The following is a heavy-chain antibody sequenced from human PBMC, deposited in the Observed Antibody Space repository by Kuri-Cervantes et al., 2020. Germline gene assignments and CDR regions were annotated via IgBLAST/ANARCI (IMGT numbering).Heavy chain of an antibody. CDR3: ARSNIAAAGTNFDY. D-gene: IGHD6-13*01. Sequence: GGSLRLSCAASGFTFGSYAMHWVRQAPGKGLEWVAVISYDGSNKYYADSVKGRFTISRDNSKNTLYLQMNSLGAEDTAVYYCARSNIAAAGTNFDYWGQGTLVTVSS. V-gene: IGHV3-30-3*01. J-gene: IGHJ4*02. CDR1: GFTFGSYA. CDR2: ISYDGSNK.